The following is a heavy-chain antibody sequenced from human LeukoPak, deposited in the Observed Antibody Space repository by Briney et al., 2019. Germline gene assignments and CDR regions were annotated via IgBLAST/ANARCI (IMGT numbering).Heavy chain of an antibody. D-gene: IGHD5-12*01. Sequence: GGSLRLSCAASGFTFSSYALSWVRQAPGKGLEWVSGMYGRGGTIKYADSVKGRFTISRDNSKYRLFLQMDSLRADDTAIYYCAKDHFGPYSYVEYWGQGTLVTVSS. J-gene: IGHJ4*02. CDR1: GFTFSSYA. CDR2: MYGRGGTI. V-gene: IGHV3-23*01. CDR3: AKDHFGPYSYVEY.